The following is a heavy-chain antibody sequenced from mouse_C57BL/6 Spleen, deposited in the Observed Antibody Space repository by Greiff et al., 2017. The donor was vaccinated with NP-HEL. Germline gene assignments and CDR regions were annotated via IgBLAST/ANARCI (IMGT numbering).Heavy chain of an antibody. CDR3: ARGGYGSSYEYFDV. J-gene: IGHJ1*03. CDR2: ISDGGSYT. Sequence: EVMLVESGGGLVKPGGSLKLSCAASGFTFSSYAMSWVRQTPEKRLEWVATISDGGSYTYYPDNVKGRFTISRDNAKNNLYLQMSHLKSEDTAMYYCARGGYGSSYEYFDVWGTGTTVTVSS. V-gene: IGHV5-4*03. CDR1: GFTFSSYA. D-gene: IGHD1-1*01.